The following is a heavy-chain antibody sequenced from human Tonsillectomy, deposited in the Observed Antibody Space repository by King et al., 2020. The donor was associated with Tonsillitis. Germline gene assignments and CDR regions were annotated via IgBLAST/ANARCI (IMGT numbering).Heavy chain of an antibody. J-gene: IGHJ4*02. Sequence: QVQLVESGGGVVQPGRSLRLSCVASGFTFSSYGMHWVRQAPGKGLEWVAIIWYDGSNKYYGDSVKGRFTISRDNSKNTLYLQMNSLRAEDTAVYYCARGFTLGLVVAAVFDYWGQGTLVTVSS. D-gene: IGHD6-19*01. CDR1: GFTFSSYG. V-gene: IGHV3-33*08. CDR2: IWYDGSNK. CDR3: ARGFTLGLVVAAVFDY.